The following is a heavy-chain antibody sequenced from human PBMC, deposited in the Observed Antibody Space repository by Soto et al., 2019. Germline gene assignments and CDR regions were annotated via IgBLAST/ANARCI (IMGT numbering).Heavy chain of an antibody. CDR3: ARHVPAAGYYYGMDV. CDR1: GGTFSSYD. V-gene: IGHV1-69*12. J-gene: IGHJ6*02. D-gene: IGHD2-2*01. CDR2: IIPIFGTA. Sequence: QVQLVQSGAEVKKPGSSVKVSCKASGGTFSSYDISWVRQAPEQGLEWMGGIIPIFGTANYAQKFQGRVTITADESTSTAYMELSSLRSEDTAVYYCARHVPAAGYYYGMDVWGQGTTVTVSS.